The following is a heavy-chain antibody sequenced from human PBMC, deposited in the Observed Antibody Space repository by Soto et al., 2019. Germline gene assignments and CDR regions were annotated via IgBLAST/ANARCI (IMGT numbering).Heavy chain of an antibody. CDR2: IDPSDSYT. CDR1: GYSFTSYW. D-gene: IGHD3-10*01. Sequence: GESLKLSCKGFGYSFTSYWISWVRQMPVKGLEWMGRIDPSDSYTNYSPSFQGHVTISADKSISTAYLQWSSLKASDTAMYYCARLVRGVIITEVLDWGQGTLVTAPQ. V-gene: IGHV5-10-1*01. CDR3: ARLVRGVIITEVLD. J-gene: IGHJ4*02.